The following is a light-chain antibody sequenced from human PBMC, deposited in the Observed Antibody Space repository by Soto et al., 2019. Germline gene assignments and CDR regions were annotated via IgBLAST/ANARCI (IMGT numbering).Light chain of an antibody. V-gene: IGKV3-15*01. CDR1: QSVSSN. Sequence: EIVMTQSPATLSVSPGERATLSFSASQSVSSNLAWHQQKPGHAPRLLIYGASIRATGIPARFSGSGSGTEFTLTISSLQSEDFAVYYCQQYNNWPPSITFGQGTRLEIK. CDR3: QQYNNWPPSIT. CDR2: GAS. J-gene: IGKJ5*01.